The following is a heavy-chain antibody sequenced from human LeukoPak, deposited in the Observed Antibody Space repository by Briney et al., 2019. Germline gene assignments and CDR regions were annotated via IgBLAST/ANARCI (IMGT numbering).Heavy chain of an antibody. J-gene: IGHJ3*02. CDR3: ARGLPRPTNYYDSEGYHDAFDI. CDR2: VWSNGINK. Sequence: QPGGSLRLSCAASGFTFSSYGIHWVRQAPGKGLEWVAVVWSNGINKYYADSVKGRFSISRDNSKNTLFLQMDSLRADDTAVYYCARGLPRPTNYYDSEGYHDAFDIWGQGTMVTVSS. V-gene: IGHV3-33*01. D-gene: IGHD3-22*01. CDR1: GFTFSSYG.